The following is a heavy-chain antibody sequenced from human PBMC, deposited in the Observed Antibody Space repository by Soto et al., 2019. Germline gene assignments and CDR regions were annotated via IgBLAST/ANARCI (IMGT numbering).Heavy chain of an antibody. V-gene: IGHV3-33*01. J-gene: IGHJ6*02. CDR1: GFTFSNYG. D-gene: IGHD1-26*01. CDR3: ASDLVGASDSYGLDV. Sequence: GGSLRLSCAASGFTFSNYGMHWVRQAPGKGLEWVAIIWHDGNNKYYADSERGRFIISRDNSKNRLYLQMNSLRAEDTAVYYCASDLVGASDSYGLDVWGQGTPVTVSS. CDR2: IWHDGNNK.